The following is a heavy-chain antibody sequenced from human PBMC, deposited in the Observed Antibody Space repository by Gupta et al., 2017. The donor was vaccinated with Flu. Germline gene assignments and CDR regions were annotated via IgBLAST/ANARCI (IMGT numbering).Heavy chain of an antibody. CDR2: TSQSGST. D-gene: IGHD6-6*01. J-gene: IGHJ4*02. CDR1: GGSFSDYW. CDR3: ARAPPWARVY. Sequence: LTGAVYGGSFSDYWWSWIRQPPEKGLEWIGETSQSGSTKYSPALKSRVTISIDTYKRQLSLKLTSVTAADTAVYYCARAPPWARVYWGQGSLCTVS. V-gene: IGHV4-34*01.